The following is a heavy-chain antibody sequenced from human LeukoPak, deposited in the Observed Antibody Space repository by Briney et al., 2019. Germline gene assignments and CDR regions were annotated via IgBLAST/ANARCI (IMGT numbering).Heavy chain of an antibody. V-gene: IGHV4-34*01. CDR1: GGSFSGYY. CDR3: ARGSSNVAARNNWFDP. D-gene: IGHD6-6*01. J-gene: IGHJ5*02. Sequence: SETLSLTCAVYGGSFSGYYWSWIRQPPGKGLEWIGEINHSGSTNYNPSLKSRVTISVDTSKNQFSLKLSSVTAADTAVYYCARGSSNVAARNNWFDPWGQEPWSPSPQ. CDR2: INHSGST.